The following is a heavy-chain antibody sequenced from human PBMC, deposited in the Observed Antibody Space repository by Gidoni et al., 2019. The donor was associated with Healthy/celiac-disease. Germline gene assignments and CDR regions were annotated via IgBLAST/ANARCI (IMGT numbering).Heavy chain of an antibody. J-gene: IGHJ4*02. CDR3: ARAWGGTSRIDY. CDR1: GFPFSSYS. Sequence: EVQLVESGGGRVKPAGSLGLSCAASGFPFSSYSMNWVRQAPEKGLEWVSSISSSSSYIYYADSVKVRFTISRDNAKNSLYLQMNSLRAAATAVYYCARAWGGTSRIDYWGQGTLVTVSS. D-gene: IGHD2-15*01. V-gene: IGHV3-21*01. CDR2: ISSSSSYI.